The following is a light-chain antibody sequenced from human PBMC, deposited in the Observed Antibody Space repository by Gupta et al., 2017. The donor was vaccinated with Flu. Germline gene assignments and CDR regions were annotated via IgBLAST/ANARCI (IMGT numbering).Light chain of an antibody. V-gene: IGKV3-11*01. CDR1: QTVRNY. J-gene: IGKJ4*01. CDR2: ETS. Sequence: VLTQSPATLSLSPGERATLSCRASQTVRNYLAWYQQKPGQAPRVLIYETSSRATGIQDRLSGSGSGTDFSRTSSSIEAEDFEGYDGQLSYAFGGGTKVEIK. CDR3: QLSYA.